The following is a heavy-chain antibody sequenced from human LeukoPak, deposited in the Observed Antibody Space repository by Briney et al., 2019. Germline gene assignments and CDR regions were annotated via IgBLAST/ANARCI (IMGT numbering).Heavy chain of an antibody. CDR1: GFTFNGYW. D-gene: IGHD6-13*01. CDR2: IKEDGSAQ. Sequence: GGSLRLSCAASGFTFNGYWMSWVRQAPGRGLEWVANIKEDGSAQYYVGSVKGRFTISRGNAKKSLFLQMNSLRADDTAVYYCAPPPIAATGNWGQGTLVTVSS. V-gene: IGHV3-7*01. CDR3: APPPIAATGN. J-gene: IGHJ4*02.